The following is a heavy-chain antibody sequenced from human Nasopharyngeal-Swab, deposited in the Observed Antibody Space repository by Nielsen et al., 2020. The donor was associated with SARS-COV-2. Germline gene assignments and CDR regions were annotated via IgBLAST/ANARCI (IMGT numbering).Heavy chain of an antibody. J-gene: IGHJ4*02. CDR3: ARYDDYYDSSGYAY. CDR2: ISGSGGTT. CDR1: GFIFSSYA. V-gene: IGHV3-23*01. Sequence: GESLKISCAASGFIFSSYAMSWVRQAPGKGLEWVSVISGSGGTTYYADSVKGRFTISRDNSKNTLYLQMNSLRAEDTAVYYCARYDDYYDSSGYAYWGQGTLVTVSS. D-gene: IGHD3-22*01.